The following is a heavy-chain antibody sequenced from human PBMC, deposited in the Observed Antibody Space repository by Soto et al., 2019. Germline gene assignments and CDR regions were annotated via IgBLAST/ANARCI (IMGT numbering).Heavy chain of an antibody. Sequence: QVQLVESGGGVVQPGRSLRLSCAASGFTFSSYGMHWVRQAPGKGLEWVAVISYDGSNKYYADSVKGRFTISRDKSKNTLYLQMNSLRAEDTAVYYCAKDQGSDSSSWAFYYYYGMDVWGQGTTVTVSS. J-gene: IGHJ6*02. CDR2: ISYDGSNK. V-gene: IGHV3-30*18. CDR3: AKDQGSDSSSWAFYYYYGMDV. CDR1: GFTFSSYG. D-gene: IGHD6-13*01.